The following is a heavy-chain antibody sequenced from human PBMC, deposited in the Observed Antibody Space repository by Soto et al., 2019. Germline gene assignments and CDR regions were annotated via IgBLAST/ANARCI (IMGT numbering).Heavy chain of an antibody. CDR1: GGSVSSGSYY. D-gene: IGHD6-13*01. V-gene: IGHV4-61*01. Sequence: QVQLQESGPGLVKPSETLSLTCTVSGGSVSSGSYYWSWIRQPPGKGLEWIGYIYYSGSTNYNPSLQSRDTITVDTSKNQFSLKLSSVTAADTAVYYCARASIEQLDHFDYWGQGTLVTVSS. CDR3: ARASIEQLDHFDY. J-gene: IGHJ4*02. CDR2: IYYSGST.